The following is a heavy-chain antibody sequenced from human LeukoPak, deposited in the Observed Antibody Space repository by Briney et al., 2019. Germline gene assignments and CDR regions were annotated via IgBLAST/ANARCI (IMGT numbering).Heavy chain of an antibody. J-gene: IGHJ6*02. CDR3: AGSSVPLIDYYYGMDV. CDR2: INPSGGST. CDR1: GYTFTSYY. Sequence: ASVKVSCKASGYTFTSYYMHWVRQAPGQGLEWMGIINPSGGSTSYAQKFQGRVTMTRDTSTSTAYMELSSLRSEDTAVYYCAGSSVPLIDYYYGMDVWGQGTTVTVSS. D-gene: IGHD6-25*01. V-gene: IGHV1-46*01.